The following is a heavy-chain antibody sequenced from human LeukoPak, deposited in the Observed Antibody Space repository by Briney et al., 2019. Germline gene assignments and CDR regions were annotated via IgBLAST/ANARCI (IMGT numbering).Heavy chain of an antibody. D-gene: IGHD2-21*01. CDR3: ARGKDGDWAFDI. V-gene: IGHV3-74*01. CDR1: GFTFNNYW. J-gene: IGHJ3*02. CDR2: INSDGSGT. Sequence: GGSLRLSCGASGFTFNNYWMHWVRQAPGMGLVWVSRINSDGSGTTYADSVKGRVTISRDNAKNTLYLQMNSLRAEDAAVYYCARGKDGDWAFDIWGQGTTVTVSS.